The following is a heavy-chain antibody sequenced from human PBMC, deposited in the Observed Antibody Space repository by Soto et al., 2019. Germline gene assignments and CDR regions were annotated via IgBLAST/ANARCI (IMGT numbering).Heavy chain of an antibody. D-gene: IGHD3-3*01. J-gene: IGHJ6*02. V-gene: IGHV3-30-3*01. CDR1: GFTFSSYA. CDR2: ISYDGSNK. CDR3: ARGGKVGFLEWLSPYYYYGMDV. Sequence: PGGSLRLSCAASGFTFSSYAMHWVRQAPGKGLEWVAVISYDGSNKYYADSVKGRFTISRDNSKNTLYLQMNSLRAEDTAVYYCARGGKVGFLEWLSPYYYYGMDVGGQGTTVTVSS.